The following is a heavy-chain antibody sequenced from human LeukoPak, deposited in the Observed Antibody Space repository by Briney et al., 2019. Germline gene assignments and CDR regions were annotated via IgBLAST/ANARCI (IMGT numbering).Heavy chain of an antibody. CDR2: ISYDGSNE. D-gene: IGHD1-7*01. J-gene: IGHJ6*02. CDR3: ARESITGTTYYYYGMDV. Sequence: PRGSLRLSCAASGFTFSSYAMHWVRQAPGKGLEWVAVISYDGSNEYYADSVKGRFTISRDNSKNTLYLQMNSLRAEDTAVYYCARESITGTTYYYYGMDVWGQGTTVTVSS. V-gene: IGHV3-30*04. CDR1: GFTFSSYA.